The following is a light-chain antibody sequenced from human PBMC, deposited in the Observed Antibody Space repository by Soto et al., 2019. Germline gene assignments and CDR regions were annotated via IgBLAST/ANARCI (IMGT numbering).Light chain of an antibody. V-gene: IGKV1-39*01. CDR2: AAS. CDR1: QSISGY. J-gene: IGKJ4*01. CDR3: QHSYSTPYA. Sequence: DIQVTQSPSSLSASVGDRVTITCRASQSISGYLNWYQHKPGEAPKLLIYAASSLQGGVPSRFSGSESGPDFTLTNSSLQPEDVATYDCQHSYSTPYAFGGGTKVEIK.